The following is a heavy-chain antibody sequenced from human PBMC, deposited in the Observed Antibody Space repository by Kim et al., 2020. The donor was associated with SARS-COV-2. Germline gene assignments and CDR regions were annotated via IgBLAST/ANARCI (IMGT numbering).Heavy chain of an antibody. CDR3: ARGAGELLWFGELFDY. Sequence: LKSRVTISVDTSKNQFSLKLSSVTAADTAVYYCARGAGELLWFGELFDYWGQGTLVTVSS. V-gene: IGHV4-34*01. J-gene: IGHJ4*02. D-gene: IGHD3-10*01.